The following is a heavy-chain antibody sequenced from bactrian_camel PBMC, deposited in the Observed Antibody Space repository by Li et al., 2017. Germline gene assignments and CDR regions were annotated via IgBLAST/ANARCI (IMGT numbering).Heavy chain of an antibody. J-gene: IGHJ4*01. CDR3: AAAQRGGYCAPKWPTY. Sequence: HVQLVESGGGSVQAGESLTLSCTTNGNRFSNKCMGWFRQAPGKEREGIATLYSGDSATFYTASAQGRFTISRDNAKKTLYLQMNDLKPEDTATYYCAAAQRGGYCAPKWPTYWGHGTQVTVS. D-gene: IGHD2*01. CDR2: LYSGDSAT. CDR1: GNRFSNKC. V-gene: IGHV3-3*01.